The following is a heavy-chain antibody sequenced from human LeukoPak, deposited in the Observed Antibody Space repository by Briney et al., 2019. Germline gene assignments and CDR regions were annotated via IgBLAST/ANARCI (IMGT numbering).Heavy chain of an antibody. J-gene: IGHJ4*02. Sequence: SETLSLTCAVSGGSISSYYWCWMRQPPGKGLEWIGYIHYSGSTNYSPSLKSRVTMSVDTSKNQFSLRLTSVTAADTAVYCCARAGDGYNWLIDDWGQGTRVTVSS. CDR1: GGSISSYY. CDR2: IHYSGST. V-gene: IGHV4-59*01. D-gene: IGHD5-24*01. CDR3: ARAGDGYNWLIDD.